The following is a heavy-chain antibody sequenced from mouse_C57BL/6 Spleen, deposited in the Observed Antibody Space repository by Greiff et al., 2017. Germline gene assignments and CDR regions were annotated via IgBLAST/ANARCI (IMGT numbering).Heavy chain of an antibody. J-gene: IGHJ1*03. D-gene: IGHD1-1*01. V-gene: IGHV1-69*01. CDR1: GYTFTSYW. Sequence: VQLQQPGAELVMPGASVKLSCKASGYTFTSYWMHWVKQRPGQGLEWIGEIDPSDSYTNYNQKFKGKSTLTVDKSSSTAYMQLSSLTSEDSAVYYCARSIYYCGAGYFDVWGTGTTVTVAS. CDR2: IDPSDSYT. CDR3: ARSIYYCGAGYFDV.